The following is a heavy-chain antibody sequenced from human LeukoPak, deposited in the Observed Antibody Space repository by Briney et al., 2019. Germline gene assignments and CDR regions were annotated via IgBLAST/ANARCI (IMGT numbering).Heavy chain of an antibody. CDR1: GGSISSSNW. CDR2: IYHSGST. V-gene: IGHV4-4*02. Sequence: IPSGTLSLTCAVSGGSISSSNWWSWVRQPPGKGLEWIGEIYHSGSTNYNPSLKSRVTISVDKSKNQFSLKLSSVTAADTAVYYCARDRYSSGWYVHNWFDPWGQGTLVTVSS. CDR3: ARDRYSSGWYVHNWFDP. J-gene: IGHJ5*02. D-gene: IGHD6-19*01.